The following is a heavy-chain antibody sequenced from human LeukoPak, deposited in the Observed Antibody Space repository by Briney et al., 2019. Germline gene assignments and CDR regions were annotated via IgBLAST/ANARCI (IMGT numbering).Heavy chain of an antibody. D-gene: IGHD3-22*01. J-gene: IGHJ1*01. Sequence: PGRSLRLSCAASGFTFSSYGMHWVRQAPGKGLEWVAVIWYDGSNKYYADSMKGRFTISRDNSKNTLYLQMNSLRAEDTAVYYCARDGTSSGYLREVYFQHWGQGTLVTVSS. V-gene: IGHV3-33*01. CDR3: ARDGTSSGYLREVYFQH. CDR1: GFTFSSYG. CDR2: IWYDGSNK.